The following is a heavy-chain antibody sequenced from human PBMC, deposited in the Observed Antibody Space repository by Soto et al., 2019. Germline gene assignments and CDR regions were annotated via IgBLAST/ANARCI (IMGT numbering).Heavy chain of an antibody. Sequence: SETLSLTCTVSGGSISSYDLSWIRQPPGKGLEWIGYIYYSGSTNYNPSLKSRVTISVDTSKNQFSLKMSSVTAADTAVYYCAGLATRYYFGYWGQGTLVTVSS. CDR1: GGSISSYD. CDR2: IYYSGST. V-gene: IGHV4-59*01. D-gene: IGHD1-1*01. J-gene: IGHJ4*02. CDR3: AGLATRYYFGY.